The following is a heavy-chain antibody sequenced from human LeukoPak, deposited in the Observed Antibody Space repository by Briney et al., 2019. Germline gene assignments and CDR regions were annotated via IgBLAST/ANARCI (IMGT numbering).Heavy chain of an antibody. CDR3: AREYYDILVYYYYMDV. CDR1: GFTFSSYE. CDR2: ISSSGSTI. V-gene: IGHV3-48*03. J-gene: IGHJ6*03. Sequence: GGSLRLSCAASGFTFSSYEMNWVRQAPGKGLEWVSYISSSGSTIYYADSVKGRFTISRDNAKNSLYLQMNGLRAEDTAVYYCAREYYDILVYYYYMDVWGKGTTVTVSS. D-gene: IGHD3-9*01.